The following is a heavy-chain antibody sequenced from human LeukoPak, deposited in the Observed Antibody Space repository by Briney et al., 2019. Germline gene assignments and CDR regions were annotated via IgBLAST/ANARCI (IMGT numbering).Heavy chain of an antibody. V-gene: IGHV4-39*02. D-gene: IGHD3-10*01. CDR3: ARDPYLVRGATYYYYYTDV. Sequence: KPSETLSLTCTVSGGSISSSSYYWGWIRQPPGKGLEWIGSIYYSGSTYYNPSLKSRVTISVDTSKNQFSLKLSSVTAADTAVYYCARDPYLVRGATYYYYYTDVWGKGTTVTVSS. CDR2: IYYSGST. CDR1: GGSISSSSYY. J-gene: IGHJ6*03.